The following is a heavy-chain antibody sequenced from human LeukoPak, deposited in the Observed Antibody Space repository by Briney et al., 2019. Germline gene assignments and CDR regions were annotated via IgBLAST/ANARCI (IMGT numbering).Heavy chain of an antibody. J-gene: IGHJ6*02. CDR3: ARFGRLFGVMDV. D-gene: IGHD3-10*02. CDR2: ITPILGIA. V-gene: IGHV1-69*04. Sequence: SVKVSCKASGGTFSSYAISWVRQAPGQGLEWMGRITPILGIANYAQKFQGRVTITADKSTSTAYMELSSLRSEDTAVYYCARFGRLFGVMDVWGQGTTVTVSS. CDR1: GGTFSSYA.